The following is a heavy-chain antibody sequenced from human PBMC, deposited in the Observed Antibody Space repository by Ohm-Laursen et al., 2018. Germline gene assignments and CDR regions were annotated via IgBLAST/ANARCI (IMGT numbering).Heavy chain of an antibody. J-gene: IGHJ4*02. D-gene: IGHD6-13*01. CDR2: ISWNSGSI. CDR3: ARYDGVQLANDY. Sequence: SLRLSCAASGFTFDDYAMHRVRQAPGKGLEWVSGISWNSGSIGYADSVKGRFTISRDNAKNSLYLQMNSLRAEDTAVYYCARYDGVQLANDYWGQGTLVTVSS. CDR1: GFTFDDYA. V-gene: IGHV3-9*01.